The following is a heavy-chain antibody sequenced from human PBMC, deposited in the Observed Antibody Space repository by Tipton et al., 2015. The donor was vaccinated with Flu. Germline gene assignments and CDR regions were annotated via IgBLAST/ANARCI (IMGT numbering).Heavy chain of an antibody. Sequence: TLSLTCAVSGYSISSGYYWGWIRQPPGKGLEWIGSIYQSGSTYYNPSLKSRVTISVDTSKNQFSLKLTSVTAADTAVYYCARSTYYYGSGSADYWGQGTLVTVSS. CDR2: IYQSGST. V-gene: IGHV4-38-2*01. J-gene: IGHJ4*02. D-gene: IGHD3-10*01. CDR3: ARSTYYYGSGSADY. CDR1: GYSISSGYY.